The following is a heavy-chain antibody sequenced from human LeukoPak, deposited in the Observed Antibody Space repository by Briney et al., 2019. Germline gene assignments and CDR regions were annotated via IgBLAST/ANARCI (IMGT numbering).Heavy chain of an antibody. J-gene: IGHJ4*02. CDR1: GITFSSYA. D-gene: IGHD2-15*01. Sequence: PGGSLRLSCAASGITFSSYAMHWVRQAPGKGLEWVAVISYDGSNKYYADSVKGRFTISRDNSKNTLYLQMNSLRAEDTAVYYCARVLVVAATIFDYWGQGTLVTVSS. V-gene: IGHV3-30-3*01. CDR3: ARVLVVAATIFDY. CDR2: ISYDGSNK.